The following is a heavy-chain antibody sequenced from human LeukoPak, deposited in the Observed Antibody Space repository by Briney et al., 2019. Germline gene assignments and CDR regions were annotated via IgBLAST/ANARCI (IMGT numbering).Heavy chain of an antibody. Sequence: SVKVSCKASGGTFSSYAISWVRQAPGQGLEWMGGVIPIFGTANYAQKFQGRVTITADESTSTAYMELSSLRSEDTAVYYCARGVRYSYGYSETWGQGTLVTVSS. CDR1: GGTFSSYA. CDR3: ARGVRYSYGYSET. D-gene: IGHD5-18*01. CDR2: VIPIFGTA. V-gene: IGHV1-69*01. J-gene: IGHJ5*02.